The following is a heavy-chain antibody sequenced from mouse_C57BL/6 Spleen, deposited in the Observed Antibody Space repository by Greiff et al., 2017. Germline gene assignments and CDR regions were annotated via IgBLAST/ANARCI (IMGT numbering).Heavy chain of an antibody. CDR1: GFTFSDYG. J-gene: IGHJ2*01. Sequence: EVKLVESGGGLVKPGGSLKLSCAASGFTFSDYGMHWVRQAPEKGLEWVAYISSGSSTIYYADTVKGRFTISRDNAKNTLFLQMTSLRSEDTAMYYCARDGYGSSHYFDYWGQGTTLTVSS. CDR3: ARDGYGSSHYFDY. CDR2: ISSGSSTI. V-gene: IGHV5-17*01. D-gene: IGHD1-1*01.